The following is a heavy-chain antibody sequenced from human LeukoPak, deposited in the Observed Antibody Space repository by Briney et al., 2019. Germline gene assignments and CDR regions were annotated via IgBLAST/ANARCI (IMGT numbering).Heavy chain of an antibody. V-gene: IGHV3-9*01. CDR2: ISWNSGSI. CDR3: ARVFFGYYGLDY. Sequence: SLRLSCAASGFTFDDYAMPWVRQAPGKGLEWVSGISWNSGSIGYADSVKGRFTISRDNAKNSLYLQMNSLRAEDTAVYYCARVFFGYYGLDYWGQGTLVTVSS. J-gene: IGHJ4*02. D-gene: IGHD3-10*01. CDR1: GFTFDDYA.